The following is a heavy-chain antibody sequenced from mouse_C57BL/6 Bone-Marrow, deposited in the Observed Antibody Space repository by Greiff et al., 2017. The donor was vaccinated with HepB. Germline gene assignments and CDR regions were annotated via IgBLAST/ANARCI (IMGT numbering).Heavy chain of an antibody. V-gene: IGHV1-47*01. J-gene: IGHJ1*03. CDR1: GYTFTTYP. D-gene: IGHD1-1*01. CDR3: ARGDYSSSDWYFDV. CDR2: FNPYNDDT. Sequence: VQLQQSGAELVKPGASVKMSCKASGYTFTTYPIEWMKQNHGKSLEWIGNFNPYNDDTKYNEKFKGKATLTVEKSSSTVYLELSRLTSDDSAVCYCARGDYSSSDWYFDVWGTGTTVTVSS.